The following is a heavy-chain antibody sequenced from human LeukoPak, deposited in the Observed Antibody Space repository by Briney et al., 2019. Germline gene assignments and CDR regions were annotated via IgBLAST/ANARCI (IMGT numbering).Heavy chain of an antibody. CDR1: GFTFSSYS. D-gene: IGHD2-15*01. CDR3: ARVGVVHAFDI. V-gene: IGHV3-21*01. J-gene: IGHJ3*02. CDR2: ICSSSSYI. Sequence: GGSLRLSCAASGFTFSSYSMNWVRQAPGKGLEWVSSICSSSSYIYYADSVKGRFTISRDNAKNSLYLQMNSLRAEDTAVYYCARVGVVHAFDIWGQGTMVTVSS.